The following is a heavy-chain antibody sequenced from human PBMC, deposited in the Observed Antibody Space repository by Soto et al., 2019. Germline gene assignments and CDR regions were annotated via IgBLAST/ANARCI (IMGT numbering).Heavy chain of an antibody. J-gene: IGHJ4*02. CDR2: IIPIFGTA. CDR3: EVSSVAGVDY. CDR1: GGTFSSYA. Sequence: QVQLVQSGAEVKKPGSSVKVSCKASGGTFSSYAISWMRQAPGQGLEWMGGIIPIFGTAIYAQKFRGRVTITGDDTTSTASMELSSLRSEDTAVFFCEVSSVAGVDYWGQGTLLIVSA. D-gene: IGHD6-19*01. V-gene: IGHV1-69*01.